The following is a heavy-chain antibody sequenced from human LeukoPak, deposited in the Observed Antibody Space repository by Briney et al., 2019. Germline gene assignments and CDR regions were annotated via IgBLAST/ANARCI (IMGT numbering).Heavy chain of an antibody. J-gene: IGHJ5*02. CDR3: ARYAVVRGDNWFDP. V-gene: IGHV4-34*01. CDR2: INHSGST. Sequence: SETLSLTCAVYGGSFSGYYWSWIRQPPGQGLEWIGEINHSGSTNYNPSLKSRVTISVDTSKKQFSLRLSSVTAADTAVYYCARYAVVRGDNWFDPWGQGTLVTVSS. D-gene: IGHD3-10*01. CDR1: GGSFSGYY.